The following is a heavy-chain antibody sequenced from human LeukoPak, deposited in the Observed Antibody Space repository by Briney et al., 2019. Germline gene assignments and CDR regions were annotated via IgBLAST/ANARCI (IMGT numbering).Heavy chain of an antibody. Sequence: GGSLRLSCAASGFTVSSNYMSWVRQAPGKGLEWVSVIYSGGSTYYADSVKGRFTISRDNSKNTLYLQMNSLRAEDTAVYYCARLGDLYYDSSGYYRDWGQGTLVTVSS. D-gene: IGHD3-22*01. CDR1: GFTVSSNY. J-gene: IGHJ4*02. CDR2: IYSGGST. V-gene: IGHV3-66*01. CDR3: ARLGDLYYDSSGYYRD.